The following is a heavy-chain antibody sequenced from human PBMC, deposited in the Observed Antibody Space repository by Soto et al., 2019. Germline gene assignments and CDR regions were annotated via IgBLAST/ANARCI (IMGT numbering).Heavy chain of an antibody. V-gene: IGHV1-3*01. D-gene: IGHD3-22*01. CDR1: GYTFTSYA. J-gene: IGHJ4*02. CDR2: INAGNGNT. Sequence: ASVKVSCKASGYTFTSYAMHWVRQAPGQRLEWMGWINAGNGNTKYSQKFQGRVTITRDTSASTAYMELGSLRSEDTAVYYCARAGDSSGYFLYYFDYWGQGTLVTVSS. CDR3: ARAGDSSGYFLYYFDY.